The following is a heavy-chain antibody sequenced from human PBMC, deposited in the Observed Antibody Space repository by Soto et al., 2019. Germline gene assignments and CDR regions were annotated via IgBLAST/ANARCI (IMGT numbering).Heavy chain of an antibody. CDR1: GDSVSSNSAA. J-gene: IGHJ5*02. CDR3: ARDLPSTLCIAFDGWLDP. CDR2: TYYRSKWYN. D-gene: IGHD6-13*01. Sequence: SQTLSLTCAISGDSVSSNSAAWNWIRQSPSRGLEWLGRTYYRSKWYNDYAVSVKSRITINPDTSKNQFSLQLNSVTHEDTAVYYCARDLPSTLCIAFDGWLDPWGQGTLVTVSS. V-gene: IGHV6-1*01.